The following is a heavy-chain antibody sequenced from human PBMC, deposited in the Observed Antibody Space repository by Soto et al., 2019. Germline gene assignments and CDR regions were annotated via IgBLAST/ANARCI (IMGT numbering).Heavy chain of an antibody. J-gene: IGHJ5*02. CDR3: ARERGRPYYYDSSGYFFGWFGP. D-gene: IGHD3-22*01. V-gene: IGHV1-69*13. Sequence: SVKVSCKASGGTFSSYAISWVRQAPGQGLEWMGGIIPIFGTANYAQKFQGRVTITADESTSTAYMELSSLRSEDTAVYYCARERGRPYYYDSSGYFFGWFGPWGHGTLVTVSS. CDR2: IIPIFGTA. CDR1: GGTFSSYA.